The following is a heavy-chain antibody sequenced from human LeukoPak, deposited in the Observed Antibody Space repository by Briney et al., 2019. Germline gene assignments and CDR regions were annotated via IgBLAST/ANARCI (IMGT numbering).Heavy chain of an antibody. Sequence: ASVKVSCKVSGYTLTELSMHWVRQAPGKGLEWMGGFDPEDGETIYAQKFQGRVTVTEDTSTDTAYMELSSLRSEDTAVYYCATVGDIGWFDPWGQGTLVTVSS. D-gene: IGHD3-9*01. CDR3: ATVGDIGWFDP. CDR2: FDPEDGET. J-gene: IGHJ5*02. V-gene: IGHV1-24*01. CDR1: GYTLTELS.